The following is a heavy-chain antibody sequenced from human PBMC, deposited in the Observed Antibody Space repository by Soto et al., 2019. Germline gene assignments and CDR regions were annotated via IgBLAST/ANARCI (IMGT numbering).Heavy chain of an antibody. Sequence: PGGSLRLSCAASGFTFSSYGMHWVRQAPGKGPEWVAVISYDGSNKYYADSVKGRFTISRDNSKNTLYLQMNSLRAEDTAVYYCAKDEGYYYDSSGYYIPSYYFDYWGQGTLVTAPQ. D-gene: IGHD3-22*01. J-gene: IGHJ4*02. CDR1: GFTFSSYG. CDR2: ISYDGSNK. V-gene: IGHV3-30*18. CDR3: AKDEGYYYDSSGYYIPSYYFDY.